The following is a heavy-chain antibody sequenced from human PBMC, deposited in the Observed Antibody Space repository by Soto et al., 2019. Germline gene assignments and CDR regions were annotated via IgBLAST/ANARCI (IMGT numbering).Heavy chain of an antibody. V-gene: IGHV3-30-3*01. CDR1: GFTFSSYA. CDR3: ARWPQWALLPFDY. CDR2: ISYDGSNK. J-gene: IGHJ4*02. D-gene: IGHD1-26*01. Sequence: GGSLRLSCAASGFTFSSYAMHWVRQAPGKGLEWVAVISYDGSNKYYADSVKGRFTISRDNSKNTLYLQMNSLRAEDTAVYYCARWPQWALLPFDYWGQGTPVTVSS.